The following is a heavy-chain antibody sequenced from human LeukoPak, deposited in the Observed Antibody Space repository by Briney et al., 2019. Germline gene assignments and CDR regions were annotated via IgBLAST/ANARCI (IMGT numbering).Heavy chain of an antibody. J-gene: IGHJ4*02. V-gene: IGHV1-18*01. CDR2: ISAYNGNT. CDR3: ASSTDGDYDFWSGYFV. Sequence: ASVKVSCKASGYTFTNYGISWVRQAPGQGLEWMGWISAYNGNTNYAQKLQGRVTMTTDTSTSTAYMELRSLRSDDTAVYYCASSTDGDYDFWSGYFVWGQGTLVTVSS. CDR1: GYTFTNYG. D-gene: IGHD3-3*01.